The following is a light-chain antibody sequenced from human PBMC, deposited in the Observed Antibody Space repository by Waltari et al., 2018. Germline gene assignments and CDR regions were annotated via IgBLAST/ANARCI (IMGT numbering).Light chain of an antibody. CDR3: QQYNNWPRT. CDR2: GAS. Sequence: EIVMTQSAATLSVSPGERATLSCRASQSVSSDLAWYQQKPGQAPRLLIYGASTRATGIPARFSGSGSGTEFTLTISSMQSEDFAVYYCQQYNNWPRTFGQGTKLEIK. CDR1: QSVSSD. V-gene: IGKV3-15*01. J-gene: IGKJ2*01.